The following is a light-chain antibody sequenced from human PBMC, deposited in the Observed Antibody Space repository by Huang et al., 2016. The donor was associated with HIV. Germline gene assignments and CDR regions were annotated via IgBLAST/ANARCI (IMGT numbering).Light chain of an antibody. CDR3: QQYGSSPWT. V-gene: IGKV3-20*01. J-gene: IGKJ1*01. CDR1: QSVRSSY. Sequence: EIVLTQSPGTLSLSPGERATLSCRASQSVRSSYLAWYQQTPGQAPRVLIYGASSRATGIPDRFSGSGSGTDFTLTISRLEPEDVAVYYCQQYGSSPWTFGQGTKVEIK. CDR2: GAS.